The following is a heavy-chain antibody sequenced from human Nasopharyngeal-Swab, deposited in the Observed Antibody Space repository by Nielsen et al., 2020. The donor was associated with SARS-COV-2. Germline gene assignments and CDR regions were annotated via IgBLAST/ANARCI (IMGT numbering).Heavy chain of an antibody. CDR3: ARDSRRYCSSTSCYMGNWFDP. Sequence: WMRQSPGKSLEWVADISYDGSNAYYADSVKGRFTISRDNSENTLYLQVNSLRTEDTAVYYCARDSRRYCSSTSCYMGNWFDPWGQGTLVTVSS. V-gene: IGHV3-30-3*01. D-gene: IGHD2-2*02. CDR2: ISYDGSNA. J-gene: IGHJ5*02.